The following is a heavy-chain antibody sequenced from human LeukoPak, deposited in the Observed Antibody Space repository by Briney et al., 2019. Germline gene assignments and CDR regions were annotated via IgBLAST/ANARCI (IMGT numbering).Heavy chain of an antibody. D-gene: IGHD6-19*01. CDR1: GGSISSRSYY. V-gene: IGHV4-39*07. CDR3: ARGPSKVVSGRGWYFGL. Sequence: PSETLSLTCSVSGGSISSRSYYWGWVRQPPGKGLEWIGSTYYTGSTYYNPSLRSRVSISGDTSKNQVSLKLSSVTAADTAVYYCARGPSKVVSGRGWYFGLWGRGTLVTVSS. CDR2: TYYTGST. J-gene: IGHJ2*01.